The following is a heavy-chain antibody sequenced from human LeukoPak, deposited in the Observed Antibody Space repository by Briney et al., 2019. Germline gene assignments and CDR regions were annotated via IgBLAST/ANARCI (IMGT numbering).Heavy chain of an antibody. CDR3: AKDIDSRGGDAFDI. CDR1: GFTFDDYA. D-gene: IGHD3-10*01. Sequence: GGSLRLSCAASGFTFDDYAMHWVRQAPGKGLEWVSGISWNSGSIGYADSVKGRFTISRDNAKDSLYLQMNSLRAEDMALYYCAKDIDSRGGDAFDIWGQGTMVTVSS. V-gene: IGHV3-9*03. J-gene: IGHJ3*02. CDR2: ISWNSGSI.